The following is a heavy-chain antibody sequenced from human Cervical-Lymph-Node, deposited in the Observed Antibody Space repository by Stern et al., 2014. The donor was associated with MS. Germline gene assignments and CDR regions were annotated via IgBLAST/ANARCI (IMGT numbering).Heavy chain of an antibody. D-gene: IGHD6-13*01. V-gene: IGHV3-33*01. CDR3: ARGDRTSWYGGMPH. CDR1: GFTFSGYG. CDR2: SWTDGTKE. J-gene: IGHJ4*02. Sequence: QLVQSGGGAVQPGGSLRLSCATSGFTFSGYGMYWVRQAPGKGLEWVAISWTDGTKEDYADSVKVRFTISRDNSKNTLYLQMTSLRAEDTAVYYCARGDRTSWYGGMPHWGQGTLVTVSS.